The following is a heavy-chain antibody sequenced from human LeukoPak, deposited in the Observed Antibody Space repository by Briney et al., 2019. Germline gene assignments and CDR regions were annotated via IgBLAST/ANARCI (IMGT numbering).Heavy chain of an antibody. D-gene: IGHD3-3*02. J-gene: IGHJ4*02. Sequence: PSETLSLTCTVSGGSISSYYWSWIRQPPGKGLEWIGYIYYSGSTTYNPSLKSRVTISVDTSKNQFSQRLSSVTAADTAVYYCARQRSFLESTDTVDYWGQGTLVTVSS. CDR3: ARQRSFLESTDTVDY. CDR1: GGSISSYY. CDR2: IYYSGST. V-gene: IGHV4-59*08.